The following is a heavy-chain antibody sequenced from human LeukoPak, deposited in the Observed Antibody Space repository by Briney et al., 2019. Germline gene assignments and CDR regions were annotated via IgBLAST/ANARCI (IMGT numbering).Heavy chain of an antibody. CDR1: GGSISSYY. Sequence: SETLSLTCTVSGGSISSYYWSWIRQPPGKGLEWMGYIYYSGSTNYNPSLKRPVTISVDTSKNQFSLKLSSVTAADTAVYYCARGLQYFDLAFDYWGQGTLVTVSS. CDR3: ARGLQYFDLAFDY. V-gene: IGHV4-59*01. J-gene: IGHJ4*02. D-gene: IGHD3-9*01. CDR2: IYYSGST.